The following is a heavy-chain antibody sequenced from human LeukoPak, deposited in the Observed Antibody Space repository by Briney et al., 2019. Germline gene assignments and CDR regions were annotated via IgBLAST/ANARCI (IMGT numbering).Heavy chain of an antibody. CDR3: ARLYGDYSYDAFDI. J-gene: IGHJ3*02. D-gene: IGHD4-17*01. CDR2: IYYSGST. Sequence: SETVSLTCTVSGGSISSSSYYWGWIRQPPGKGLEWIGSIYYSGSTYYNPSLKSRVTISVDTSKNQFSLKLSSVTAADTAVYYCARLYGDYSYDAFDIWGQGTMVTVSS. CDR1: GGSISSSSYY. V-gene: IGHV4-39*07.